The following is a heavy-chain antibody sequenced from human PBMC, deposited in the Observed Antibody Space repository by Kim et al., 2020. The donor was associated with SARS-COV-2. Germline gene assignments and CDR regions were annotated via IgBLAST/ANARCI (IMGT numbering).Heavy chain of an antibody. J-gene: IGHJ4*02. V-gene: IGHV1-46*01. CDR3: ARGSGWYGGDY. D-gene: IGHD6-19*01. Sequence: TSYAEKFQERVAMTRDTSTSTVYMELSSLRSEDTAVYYCARGSGWYGGDYWGQGTLVTVSS. CDR2: T.